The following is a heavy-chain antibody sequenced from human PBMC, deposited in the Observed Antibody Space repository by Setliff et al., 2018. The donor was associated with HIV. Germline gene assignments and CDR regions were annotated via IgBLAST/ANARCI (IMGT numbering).Heavy chain of an antibody. J-gene: IGHJ4*02. CDR1: GYSFTDYY. V-gene: IGHV1-69-2*01. D-gene: IGHD1-26*01. CDR2: VDPENGET. Sequence: ASVKVSCKVSGYSFTDYYMHWVQQAPGNGLEWMGLVDPENGETIYAEKFQGRVTITADTSTDTAYMELSSLRSEDTALYFCAMFRRENGSDNWGQGTLVTVSS. CDR3: AMFRRENGSDN.